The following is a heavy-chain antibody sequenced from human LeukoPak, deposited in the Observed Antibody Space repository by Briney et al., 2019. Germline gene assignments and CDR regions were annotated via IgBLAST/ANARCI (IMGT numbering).Heavy chain of an antibody. J-gene: IGHJ4*02. CDR3: AKDMFRLSQGPIEY. CDR2: ISWDGDIT. V-gene: IGHV3-43D*03. D-gene: IGHD3-10*02. Sequence: PGGSLRLSCAASGFTFNDYAMHWVRQAPGKGLEWVSLISWDGDITYYADSVKGRFTISRDNSKNSLYLQMNSLRPEDTALYFCAKDMFRLSQGPIEYWGQGTLVTVSS. CDR1: GFTFNDYA.